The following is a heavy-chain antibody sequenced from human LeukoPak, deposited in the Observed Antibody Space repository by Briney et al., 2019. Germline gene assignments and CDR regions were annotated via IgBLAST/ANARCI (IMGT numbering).Heavy chain of an antibody. D-gene: IGHD5-24*01. V-gene: IGHV3-7*01. CDR2: IKQDGSEK. CDR1: GFNFSSYW. Sequence: QAGGSLRLSCAASGFNFSSYWMSWVRQAPGKGLEWVANIKQDGSEKYYVDSVKGRFTISRDNAKNSLYLQMNSLRAEDTAVYYCARVGGWLLRAFDIWGQGTMVTVSS. J-gene: IGHJ3*02. CDR3: ARVGGWLLRAFDI.